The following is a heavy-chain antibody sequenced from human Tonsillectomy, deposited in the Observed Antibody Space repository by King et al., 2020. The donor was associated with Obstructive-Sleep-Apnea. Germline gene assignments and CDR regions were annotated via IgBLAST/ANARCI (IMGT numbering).Heavy chain of an antibody. CDR3: ARASFPEVDPYDFWSGYYTDY. CDR1: GGSISSSSYY. J-gene: IGHJ4*02. Sequence: QLQESGPGLVKPSETLSLTCTVSGGSISSSSYYWGWIRQPPGKGLEWIGSIYYSGSTYYNPSLKSRVTISVDTSKNQFSLKLSSVTAADTAVYYCARASFPEVDPYDFWSGYYTDYWGQGTLVTVSS. CDR2: IYYSGST. V-gene: IGHV4-39*07. D-gene: IGHD3-3*01.